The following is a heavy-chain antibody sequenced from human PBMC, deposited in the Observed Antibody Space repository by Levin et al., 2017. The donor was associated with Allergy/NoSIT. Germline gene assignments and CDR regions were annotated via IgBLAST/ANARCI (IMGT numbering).Heavy chain of an antibody. CDR2: IYHSGST. D-gene: IGHD3-10*01. Sequence: PSETLSLTCAVSGGSISSSNWWSWVRQPPGKGLEWIGEIYHSGSTNYNPSLKSRVTISVDKSKNQFSLKLSSVTAADTAVYYCARGRTAYYYGSGRNHFPYFDYWGQGTLVTVSS. V-gene: IGHV4-4*02. J-gene: IGHJ4*02. CDR3: ARGRTAYYYGSGRNHFPYFDY. CDR1: GGSISSSNW.